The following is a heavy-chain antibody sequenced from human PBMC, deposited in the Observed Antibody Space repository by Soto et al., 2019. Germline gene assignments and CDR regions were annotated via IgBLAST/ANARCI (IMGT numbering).Heavy chain of an antibody. V-gene: IGHV3-30*18. CDR2: ISYDGSNK. CDR1: GFTFSSYG. CDR3: AKDLEQYYYYGMDV. Sequence: QVQLVESGGGVVQPGRSLRLSCAASGFTFSSYGMHWVRQAPGTGLEWVAVISYDGSNKYYADSVKGRFTISSANSKNTLYLQMNSLRAEDTAVYYCAKDLEQYYYYGMDVWGQGTTVTVSS. J-gene: IGHJ6*02. D-gene: IGHD1-1*01.